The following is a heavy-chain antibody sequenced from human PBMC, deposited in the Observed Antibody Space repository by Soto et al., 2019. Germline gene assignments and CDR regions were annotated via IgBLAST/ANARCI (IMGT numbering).Heavy chain of an antibody. J-gene: IGHJ4*02. Sequence: GGSLRLSCAASGFTFSSYAMSWVRQAPGKGLEWVSAISGSGGSTYYADSVKGRFTISRDNSKNTLYLQMNSLRAEDTAVYYCAKDYGIRGVIILYVYDYWGQGTLVTVSS. CDR1: GFTFSSYA. D-gene: IGHD3-10*01. V-gene: IGHV3-23*01. CDR2: ISGSGGST. CDR3: AKDYGIRGVIILYVYDY.